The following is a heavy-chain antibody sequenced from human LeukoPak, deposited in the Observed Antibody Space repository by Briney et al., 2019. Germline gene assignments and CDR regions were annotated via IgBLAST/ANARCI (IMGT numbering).Heavy chain of an antibody. D-gene: IGHD3-22*01. CDR3: ARCPVRGTMDV. V-gene: IGHV4-59*01. J-gene: IGHJ6*03. CDR2: IYYSGST. CDR1: GGSISRYY. Sequence: PSETLSLTCTASGGSISRYYWSWIRQPPPKGLAWIGYIYYSGSTNYNPSLKSRVTISVDTSKNQFSLKLSSVTAADTAVYYCARCPVRGTMDVWGKGTTVTVSS.